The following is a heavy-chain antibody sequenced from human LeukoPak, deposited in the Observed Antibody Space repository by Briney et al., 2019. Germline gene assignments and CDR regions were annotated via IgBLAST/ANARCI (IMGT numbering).Heavy chain of an antibody. J-gene: IGHJ4*02. CDR1: GASISSYC. V-gene: IGHV4-4*09. Sequence: SETLSLTCTVSGASISSYCWSWVRQSPGKGLEWIAYIYTNGRSDYNPSLKSRVTMSLDTSKNQLSMELRFLTAADTAVYYCARSRQVGAKWLRDGYNWGYWGQGTLVTVSS. CDR3: ARSRQVGAKWLRDGYNWGY. CDR2: IYTNGRS. D-gene: IGHD5-24*01.